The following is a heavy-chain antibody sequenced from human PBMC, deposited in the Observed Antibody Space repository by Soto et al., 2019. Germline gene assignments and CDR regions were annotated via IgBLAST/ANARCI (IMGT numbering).Heavy chain of an antibody. CDR1: GFTFSRYA. CDR3: AKGGGTYDYWSGYSRLDY. J-gene: IGHJ4*02. CDR2: VSGSGGST. D-gene: IGHD3-3*01. V-gene: IGHV3-23*01. Sequence: GGSLRLSCTASGFTFSRYAMSWFRQSPGKGLEWVSIVSGSGGSTYYADSVKGRFTISRDNSRNTLYLQMNSLRAEDTAVYYCAKGGGTYDYWSGYSRLDYWGQGILVTVSS.